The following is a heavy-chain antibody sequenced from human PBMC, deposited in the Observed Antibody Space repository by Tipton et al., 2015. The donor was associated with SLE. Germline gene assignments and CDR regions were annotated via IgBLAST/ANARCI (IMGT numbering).Heavy chain of an antibody. CDR3: ARRGMVQGAILGNWFDP. CDR1: GYTFTSYD. J-gene: IGHJ5*02. CDR2: MNPNSGNT. V-gene: IGHV1-18*01. D-gene: IGHD3-10*01. Sequence: QLVQSGAEVKKPGASVKVSCKASGYTFTSYDINWVRQATGQGLEWMGWMNPNSGNTNYAQKLQGRVTMTTDTSTSTAYMELRSLRSDDTAVYYCARRGMVQGAILGNWFDPWGQGTLVTVSS.